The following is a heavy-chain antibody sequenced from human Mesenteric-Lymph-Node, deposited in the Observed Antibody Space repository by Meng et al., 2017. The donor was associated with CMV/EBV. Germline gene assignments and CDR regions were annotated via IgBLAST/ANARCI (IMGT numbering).Heavy chain of an antibody. CDR2: IYPVGTT. CDR3: VRDDWDC. D-gene: IGHD3-9*01. Sequence: GESLKISCAASGFIVSSVYMSWVRQAPGKGLEWVSVIYPVGTTNYADSVKGRFSISRDNSQNTVYLQMKSLRVEDTAVYYCVRDDWDCWGQGTLVTVSS. J-gene: IGHJ4*02. V-gene: IGHV3-53*01. CDR1: GFIVSSVY.